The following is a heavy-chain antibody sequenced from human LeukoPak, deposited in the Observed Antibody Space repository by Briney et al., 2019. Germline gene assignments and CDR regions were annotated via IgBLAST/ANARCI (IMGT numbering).Heavy chain of an antibody. CDR3: ARGRDPY. D-gene: IGHD5-24*01. CDR2: INHSGST. Sequence: PSETLSLTCAVYGGSVSGYYWTWIRQPPGMGLEWSGEINHSGSTNYNPSLKSRVTISVDTSKSQFSLKLNSVTAADTAMYYCARGRDPYWGQGTLVTVSS. V-gene: IGHV4-34*01. J-gene: IGHJ4*02. CDR1: GGSVSGYY.